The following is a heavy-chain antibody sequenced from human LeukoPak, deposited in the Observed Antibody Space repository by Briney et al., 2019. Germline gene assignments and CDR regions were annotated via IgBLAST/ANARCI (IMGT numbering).Heavy chain of an antibody. CDR2: MNPNSGNT. D-gene: IGHD1-26*01. J-gene: IGHJ4*02. CDR1: GYTFTSYD. V-gene: IGHV1-8*01. Sequence: ASVKVSCKASGYTFTSYDINWVRQATGQGLEWMGWMNPNSGNTGYAQKFQGRVTMTRNTSISTAYMELSSLRSEDTAVYYCARVGYGATDFDYWGQGTLVTVSS. CDR3: ARVGYGATDFDY.